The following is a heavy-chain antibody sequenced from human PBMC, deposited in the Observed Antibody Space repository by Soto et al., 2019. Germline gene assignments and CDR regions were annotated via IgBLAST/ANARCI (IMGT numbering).Heavy chain of an antibody. V-gene: IGHV3-23*01. CDR2: ISVSGGSS. Sequence: GGSLRLSCAGSGFPFGDFAMSWVRQGPGKGLEWISDISVSGGSSDYADSVKGRFTISRDNSKNTLYLQMSSLRAEDTAVYYCVKDSGDYVWGYYYYGMDVWAKGPRSPSP. CDR3: VKDSGDYVWGYYYYGMDV. CDR1: GFPFGDFA. J-gene: IGHJ6*02. D-gene: IGHD3-16*01.